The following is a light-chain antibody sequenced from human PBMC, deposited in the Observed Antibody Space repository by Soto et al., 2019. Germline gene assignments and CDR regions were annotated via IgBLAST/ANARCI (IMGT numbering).Light chain of an antibody. CDR1: SSDVGGYNY. CDR3: SSYTSGSTHVV. V-gene: IGLV2-14*01. CDR2: EVS. J-gene: IGLJ2*01. Sequence: QSALTQPASVSGSPGQSITISCTGTSSDVGGYNYVSWYQQHPGKAPKLMIYEVSNRPSEVSNRFSGSKSGNTASLTISGLQAEDEGNYYCSSYTSGSTHVVFGGGTKLTVL.